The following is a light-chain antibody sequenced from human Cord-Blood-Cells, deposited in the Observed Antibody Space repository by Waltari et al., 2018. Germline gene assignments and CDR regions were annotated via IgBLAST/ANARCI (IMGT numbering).Light chain of an antibody. CDR1: SSNIGSNT. CDR2: SNK. J-gene: IGLJ2*01. CDR3: AAWDDSLNGPV. V-gene: IGLV1-44*01. Sequence: QSVLTQPPSASGTPGQRVTIPCSGSSSNIGSNTVNWYQQLPGTAPKLLIYSNKRRPSGVPDRCAGSKSGTSASLAISGRQSEDEADYYCAAWDDSLNGPVFGGGTKLTVL.